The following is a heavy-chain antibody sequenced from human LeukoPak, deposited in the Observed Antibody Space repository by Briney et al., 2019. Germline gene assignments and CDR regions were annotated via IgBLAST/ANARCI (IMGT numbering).Heavy chain of an antibody. J-gene: IGHJ4*02. D-gene: IGHD1-26*01. Sequence: GGSLRLSCAASGFTFSSYAMHWVRQAPGKGLEWVAVISYDGSNKYYADSVKGRFTISRDNSKNTLYLQMNSLRAEDTAVYYCARDLHSGSYLDYRGQGTLVTVSS. CDR1: GFTFSSYA. CDR3: ARDLHSGSYLDY. V-gene: IGHV3-30-3*01. CDR2: ISYDGSNK.